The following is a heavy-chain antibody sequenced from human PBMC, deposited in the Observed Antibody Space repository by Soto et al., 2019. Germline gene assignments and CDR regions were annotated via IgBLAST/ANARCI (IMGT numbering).Heavy chain of an antibody. J-gene: IGHJ6*02. CDR1: GGTFSSYA. CDR3: ARVNSGSVYFYYGMDV. CDR2: IIPIFGTA. V-gene: IGHV1-69*13. D-gene: IGHD1-26*01. Sequence: SVKVSCKASGGTFSSYAISWVRQAPGQGLEWMGGIIPIFGTANYAQKFQGRVTITADESTSTAYMELSSLRSEDTAVYYCARVNSGSVYFYYGMDVWGQGTTVTVTS.